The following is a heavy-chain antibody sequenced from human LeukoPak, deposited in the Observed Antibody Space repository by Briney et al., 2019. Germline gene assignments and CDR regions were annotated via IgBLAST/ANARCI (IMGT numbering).Heavy chain of an antibody. Sequence: GGSLRLSCAASGFTVSSNYMSWVRQAPGKGLEWVSVIYSGGSTYTADSVRGRFTISSDNLQMNSLRPEDTAVYYCARVPRAKIYMDVWGKGTTVTVSS. CDR1: GFTVSSNY. CDR3: ARVPRAKIYMDV. V-gene: IGHV3-53*05. CDR2: IYSGGST. J-gene: IGHJ6*03.